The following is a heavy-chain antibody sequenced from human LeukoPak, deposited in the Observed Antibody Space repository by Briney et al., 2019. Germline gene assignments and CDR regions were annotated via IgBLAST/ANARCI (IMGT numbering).Heavy chain of an antibody. CDR2: IYHSGST. CDR1: GYSICSGYF. CDR3: ARPLGYCSSTSCYLDAFDI. Sequence: PSESLSLTCAVSGYSICSGYFWGWIREPPGRGLGGFGSIYHSGSTYYNPSLKSRVTISVDTSKYQFSLKLSSVTAADTAVYYCARPLGYCSSTSCYLDAFDIWGQGTMVTVSS. V-gene: IGHV4-38-2*01. J-gene: IGHJ3*02. D-gene: IGHD2-2*01.